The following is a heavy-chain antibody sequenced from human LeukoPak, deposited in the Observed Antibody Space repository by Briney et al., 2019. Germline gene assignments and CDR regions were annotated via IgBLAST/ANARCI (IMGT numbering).Heavy chain of an antibody. J-gene: IGHJ4*02. D-gene: IGHD3-10*01. CDR1: GFTFSSYS. Sequence: GGSLRLSCAASGFTFSSYSMNWVRQAPGKGLEWVSYISSSSSTIYYADSVKGRFTISRDNAKNSLYLQMNSLRAEDTAVYYCARDSGGLHRYFDYWGQGTLVTVFS. CDR3: ARDSGGLHRYFDY. CDR2: ISSSSSTI. V-gene: IGHV3-48*04.